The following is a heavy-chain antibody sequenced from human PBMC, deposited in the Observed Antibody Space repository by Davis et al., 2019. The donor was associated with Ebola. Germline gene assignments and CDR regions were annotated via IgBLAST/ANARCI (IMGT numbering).Heavy chain of an antibody. CDR2: ISAYNGNT. CDR1: GCTFSSYA. Sequence: AASVKVSCKASGCTFSSYAISWVRQAPGQGLEWMGWISAYNGNTNYAQKLQGRVTMTTDTSTSTAYMELRSLRSDDTAVYYCARSNIAARPGYYYGMDVWGQGTTVTVSS. D-gene: IGHD6-6*01. J-gene: IGHJ6*02. V-gene: IGHV1-18*01. CDR3: ARSNIAARPGYYYGMDV.